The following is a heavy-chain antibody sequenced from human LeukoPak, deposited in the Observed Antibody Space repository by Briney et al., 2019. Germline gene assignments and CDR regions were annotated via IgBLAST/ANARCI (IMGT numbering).Heavy chain of an antibody. V-gene: IGHV1-2*06. CDR3: ARGGIAAAGTERAVAASFDY. Sequence: ASVKVSCKASGYTFTGNFMHWLRQAPGQGLEWMGLINPDSGGANYEQKFQGRVTMTRDTSISTAYMGLSRLRSDDTAVYYCARGGIAAAGTERAVAASFDYWGQGTLVTVSS. J-gene: IGHJ4*02. CDR1: GYTFTGNF. CDR2: INPDSGGA. D-gene: IGHD6-13*01.